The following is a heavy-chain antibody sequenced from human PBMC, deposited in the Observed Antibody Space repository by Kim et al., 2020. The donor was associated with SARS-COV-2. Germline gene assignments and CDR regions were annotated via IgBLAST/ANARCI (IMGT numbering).Heavy chain of an antibody. CDR3: ARRGRLGASV. D-gene: IGHD3-16*01. CDR1: GDSLRSSSHY. Sequence: SETLSLTCVVSGDSLRSSSHYWVWIRQPPGKGLEWIGSIYHSETTYFNPSLMSRATISVDTSQNQFSLKLTSVTASDTAVYYCARRGRLGASVWGKGTA. J-gene: IGHJ6*03. V-gene: IGHV4-39*01. CDR2: IYHSETT.